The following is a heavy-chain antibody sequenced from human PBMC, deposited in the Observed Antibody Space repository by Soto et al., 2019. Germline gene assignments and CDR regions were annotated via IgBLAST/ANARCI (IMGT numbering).Heavy chain of an antibody. J-gene: IGHJ5*02. CDR2: IKSRTDGGTT. CDR1: GFTFSNAW. V-gene: IGHV3-15*07. CDR3: ARETRLSLQGGNWFDP. Sequence: GGSLRLSCAASGFTFSNAWMNWVRQAPGKGLEWVGRIKSRTDGGTTDYAAPVKGRFTISRDDSKNTLYLQMNSLEAEDTAVYYCARETRLSLQGGNWFDPWGKGTLVTVSS. D-gene: IGHD3-16*02.